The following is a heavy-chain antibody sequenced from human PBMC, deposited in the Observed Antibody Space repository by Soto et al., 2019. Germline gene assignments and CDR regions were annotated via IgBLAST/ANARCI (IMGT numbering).Heavy chain of an antibody. D-gene: IGHD6-19*01. Sequence: GGSLRLSCAASGFTFSSYGMHWVRQAPGKGLEWVAVILYDGSKKYYADSVKGRFTISRDNSKNTLYLQMSSLRAEDTALYYCVKDGSSGWPYFDDMDVWGQGTTVTV. CDR2: ILYDGSKK. J-gene: IGHJ6*02. V-gene: IGHV3-30*18. CDR3: VKDGSSGWPYFDDMDV. CDR1: GFTFSSYG.